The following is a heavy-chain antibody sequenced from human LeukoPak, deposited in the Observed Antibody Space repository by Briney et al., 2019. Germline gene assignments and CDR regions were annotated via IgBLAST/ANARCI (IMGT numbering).Heavy chain of an antibody. CDR3: ARAAPRINGGYVRY. D-gene: IGHD5-12*01. V-gene: IGHV4-34*01. CDR1: GGSISSYY. Sequence: SETLSLTCTVSGGSISSYYWSWIRQPPGKGLEWIGEINHSGSTNYNPSLKSRVTISVDTSKNQFSLKLSSVTAADTAVYYCARAAPRINGGYVRYWGQGTLVTVSS. CDR2: INHSGST. J-gene: IGHJ4*02.